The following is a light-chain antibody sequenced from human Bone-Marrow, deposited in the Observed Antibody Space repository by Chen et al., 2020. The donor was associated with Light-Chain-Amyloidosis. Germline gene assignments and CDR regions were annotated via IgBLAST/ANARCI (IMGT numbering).Light chain of an antibody. J-gene: IGLJ3*02. Sequence: QSVLNQPPSASGTPGQRVTISCSGSTSTIGGSFIYWYRPLPGTAPKLLIARDTQRPSGVPDRFSGSKSGTSASLTISGLRSEDEAVYYCATWDFSGSGQGVFGGGTKLTV. CDR3: ATWDFSGSGQGV. CDR1: TSTIGGSF. V-gene: IGLV1-47*02. CDR2: RDT.